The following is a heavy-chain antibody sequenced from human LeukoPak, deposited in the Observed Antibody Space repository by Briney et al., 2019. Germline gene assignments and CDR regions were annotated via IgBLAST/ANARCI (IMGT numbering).Heavy chain of an antibody. V-gene: IGHV4-30-2*01. Sequence: SETLSLTCAVSGGSINSGGYSWSWIRQPPGKGLEWIGYIYHSGSTYYNPSLKSRVTISVDRSKNQFSLKLSSATAADTAVYYCARDRGYDRLYFDYWGQGTLVTVSS. D-gene: IGHD5-12*01. CDR3: ARDRGYDRLYFDY. J-gene: IGHJ4*02. CDR2: IYHSGST. CDR1: GGSINSGGYS.